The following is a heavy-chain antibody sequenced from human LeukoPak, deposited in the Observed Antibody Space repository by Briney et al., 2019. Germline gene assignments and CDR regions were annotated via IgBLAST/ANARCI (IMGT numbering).Heavy chain of an antibody. Sequence: PGGSLRLSCAASGFTFSSYSMNWVRQAPGKGLEWVSSISSSSSYIYHADSVKGRFTISRDNAKNSLYLQMNSLRAEDTAVYYCAKDVNWGNWFDPWGQGTLVTVSS. V-gene: IGHV3-21*01. D-gene: IGHD7-27*01. CDR3: AKDVNWGNWFDP. CDR1: GFTFSSYS. CDR2: ISSSSSYI. J-gene: IGHJ5*02.